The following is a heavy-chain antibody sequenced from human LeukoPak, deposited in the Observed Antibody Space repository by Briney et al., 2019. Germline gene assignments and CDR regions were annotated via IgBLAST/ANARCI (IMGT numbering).Heavy chain of an antibody. Sequence: GGSLRLSCAASGFTVSSNYMSWVRQAPGKGLEWVSVIYSGGSTYYADSVKGRFTISRDNSKNSLYLQMNSLRTEDTALYYCAKDTPGAGTSFDYWGQGTLVTVSS. J-gene: IGHJ4*02. CDR2: IYSGGST. D-gene: IGHD1-1*01. CDR1: GFTVSSNY. V-gene: IGHV3-53*05. CDR3: AKDTPGAGTSFDY.